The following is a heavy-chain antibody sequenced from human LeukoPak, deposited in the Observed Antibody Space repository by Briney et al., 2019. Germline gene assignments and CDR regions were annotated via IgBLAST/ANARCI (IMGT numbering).Heavy chain of an antibody. CDR3: GRLPSGP. J-gene: IGHJ5*02. CDR1: GGSFSGYY. V-gene: IGHV4-34*01. CDR2: INHSGST. Sequence: PSETLSLTCAVYGGSFSGYYWSWIRQPPGKGLGCIGEINHSGSTNYNPSLKSRVTISVDTSKIQFSLKLSSVTAADTAVYYCGRLPSGPWGQGTLVTVSS.